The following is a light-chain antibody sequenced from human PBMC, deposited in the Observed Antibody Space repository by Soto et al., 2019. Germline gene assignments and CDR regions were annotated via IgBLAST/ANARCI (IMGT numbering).Light chain of an antibody. V-gene: IGLV2-14*01. CDR3: SSYTSSSTNVV. Sequence: QSVLTQPASVSGSRGQSITISCTGTSSDVGGYNYVSWYQQHPGKAPKLMIYEVSNRPSGVSNRFSGSKSGNTASLTISGLQAEDDADYYYSSYTSSSTNVVFGGGTKLTV. CDR2: EVS. J-gene: IGLJ2*01. CDR1: SSDVGGYNY.